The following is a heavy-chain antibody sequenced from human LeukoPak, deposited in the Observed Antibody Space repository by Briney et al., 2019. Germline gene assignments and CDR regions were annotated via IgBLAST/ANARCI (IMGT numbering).Heavy chain of an antibody. D-gene: IGHD2-2*01. CDR1: GGSISSHY. CDR3: ARDSTMQLGAFDI. V-gene: IGHV4-59*11. CDR2: IYYSGWT. Sequence: TSETLSLTCSVSGGSISSHYWSWIRQPPGKGLEWIGYIYYSGWTNYSPSLKSRVTISVDTSRNQFSLKLTSVTAADTAVYYCARDSTMQLGAFDIWGQGTMVTVSS. J-gene: IGHJ3*02.